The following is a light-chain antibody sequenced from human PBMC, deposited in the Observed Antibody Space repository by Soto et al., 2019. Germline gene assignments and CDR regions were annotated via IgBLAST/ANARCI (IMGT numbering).Light chain of an antibody. CDR1: SSNVGNNY. Sequence: QSVLTQPPSVSAAPGQKVTISCSGSSSNVGNNYVSWYQQLPGTAPKLLIYDNNKRPSGIPDRCSGSKSATSATLDITALQTGDEADYYCGAWDSSLMGVVFGGGTKLTVL. CDR2: DNN. CDR3: GAWDSSLMGVV. J-gene: IGLJ2*01. V-gene: IGLV1-51*01.